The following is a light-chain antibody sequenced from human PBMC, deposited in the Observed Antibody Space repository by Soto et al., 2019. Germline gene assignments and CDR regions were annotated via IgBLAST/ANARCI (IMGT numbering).Light chain of an antibody. Sequence: QSVLTQPPSVSGAPGQRVTISCTGSSSNIGAGYDVHWYQQRPGTAPKLLIFGNTNRPSGVPDRFSASKSGTSASMAITGLQAEDEGDYSCQSYDSTLSARYVFGTGTKVTVL. CDR1: SSNIGAGYD. V-gene: IGLV1-40*01. CDR3: QSYDSTLSARYV. CDR2: GNT. J-gene: IGLJ1*01.